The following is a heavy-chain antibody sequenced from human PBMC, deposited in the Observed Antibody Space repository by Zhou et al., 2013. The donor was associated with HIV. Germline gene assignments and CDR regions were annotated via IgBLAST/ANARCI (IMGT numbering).Heavy chain of an antibody. CDR3: VRDQDYGSNRPTAFDM. D-gene: IGHD4-17*01. Sequence: VQLVESGGGLVQPGRSLRLSCVASGFSIYNYAMHWVRQTPGKGLEWVSGISWDSVSIAYVDSVKGRFAISRDNAKNSLFLQMSSLRTEDTALYYCVRDQDYGSNRPTAFDMWGQGTMVIVSS. V-gene: IGHV3-9*01. CDR2: ISWDSVSI. CDR1: GFSIYNYA. J-gene: IGHJ3*02.